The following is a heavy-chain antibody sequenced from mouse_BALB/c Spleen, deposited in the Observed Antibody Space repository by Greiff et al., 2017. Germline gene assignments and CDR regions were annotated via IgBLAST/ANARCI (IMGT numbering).Heavy chain of an antibody. V-gene: IGHV1-80*01. CDR1: GYAFSSYW. Sequence: QVQLQQSGAELVRPGSSVKISCKASGYAFSSYWMNWVKQRPGQGLEWIGQIYPGDGDTNYNGKFKGKATLTADKSSSTAYMQLSSLPSEDSAVYFCARKGYYYGSSLAYWGQGTLVTVSA. CDR3: ARKGYYYGSSLAY. CDR2: IYPGDGDT. D-gene: IGHD1-1*01. J-gene: IGHJ3*01.